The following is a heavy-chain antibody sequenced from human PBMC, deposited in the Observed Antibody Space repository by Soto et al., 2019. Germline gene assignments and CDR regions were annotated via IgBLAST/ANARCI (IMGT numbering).Heavy chain of an antibody. CDR3: AGDGGYGSGSYYVDY. V-gene: IGHV4-31*03. Sequence: QVQLQESGPGLVKPSQTLSLTCTVSGGSISSGGYYWSWIRQHPGKGLEWIGYIYYSGSTYYNPSLNSRVTISVDTSKNQFSLKLSSVTAADTAVYYCAGDGGYGSGSYYVDYWGQGTLVTVSS. J-gene: IGHJ4*02. D-gene: IGHD3-10*01. CDR2: IYYSGST. CDR1: GGSISSGGYY.